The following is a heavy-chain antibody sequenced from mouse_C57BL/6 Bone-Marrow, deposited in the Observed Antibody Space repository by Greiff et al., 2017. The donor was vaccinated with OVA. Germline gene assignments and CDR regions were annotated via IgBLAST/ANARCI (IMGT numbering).Heavy chain of an antibody. CDR1: GFTFSSYG. CDR2: ISSGGSYT. V-gene: IGHV5-6*01. Sequence: EVNLVESGGDLVKPGGSLKLSCAASGFTFSSYGMSWVRQTPDKRLEWVATISSGGSYTYYPDSVKGRFTISRDNAKNTLYLQMSSLKSEDTAMYYCARHLTAQATRAFDYWGQGTTLTVSS. J-gene: IGHJ2*01. CDR3: ARHLTAQATRAFDY. D-gene: IGHD3-2*02.